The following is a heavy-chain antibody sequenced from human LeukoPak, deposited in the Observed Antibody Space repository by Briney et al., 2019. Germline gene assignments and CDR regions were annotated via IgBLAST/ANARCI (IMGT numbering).Heavy chain of an antibody. J-gene: IGHJ5*02. D-gene: IGHD6-13*01. Sequence: GGSLRLSCAASGFTFSSYWMHWVRQAPGKGLVWVSRINSDGSSTSYADSVKGRFTISRDNAKNTLYLQMNSLRAEDTAVYYCARATTAAAGSEWFDPWGQGTLVTVSS. CDR3: ARATTAAAGSEWFDP. CDR1: GFTFSSYW. V-gene: IGHV3-74*01. CDR2: INSDGSST.